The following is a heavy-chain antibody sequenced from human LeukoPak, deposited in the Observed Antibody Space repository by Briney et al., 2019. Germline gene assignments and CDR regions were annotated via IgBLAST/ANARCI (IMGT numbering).Heavy chain of an antibody. CDR3: ARRTASGSYVDY. V-gene: IGHV4-39*01. J-gene: IGHJ4*02. CDR2: IYYSGST. CDR1: GGSISSRSSY. D-gene: IGHD1-26*01. Sequence: PSETLSLTCTVSGGSISSRSSYWGWIRQPPGKGLEWIGSIYYSGSTYYNPSLKSRVTISVDTSKSQFSLKLSSVTAADTAVYYCARRTASGSYVDYWGQGTLVTVSS.